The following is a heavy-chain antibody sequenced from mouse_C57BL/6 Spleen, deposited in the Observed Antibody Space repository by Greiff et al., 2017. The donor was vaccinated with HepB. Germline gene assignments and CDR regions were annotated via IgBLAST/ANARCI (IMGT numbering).Heavy chain of an antibody. V-gene: IGHV1-61*01. CDR3: ARGGYYDYDEGRFAY. CDR2: IYPSDSET. Sequence: VQLQQSGAELVRPGSSVKLSCKASGYTFTSYWMDWVKQRPGQGLEWIGNIYPSDSETHYNQKFKDKATLAVDKSSSTAYMQLSSLTSEDSAVYYCARGGYYDYDEGRFAYWGQGTLVTVSA. J-gene: IGHJ3*01. D-gene: IGHD2-4*01. CDR1: GYTFTSYW.